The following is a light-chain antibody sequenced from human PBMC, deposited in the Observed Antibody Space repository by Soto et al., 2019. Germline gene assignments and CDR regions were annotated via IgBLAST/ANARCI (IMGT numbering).Light chain of an antibody. CDR1: QGISKY. CDR3: QKYNSAPRT. J-gene: IGKJ1*01. Sequence: DIQMTQSPSSLSASVGDRVTITCRASQGISKYLAWYQQKPGKVPKLLIYAASTLQSGVPSRFSGNRSGTDFTLSISSLQPEDVATYNWQKYNSAPRTFGQGTKVEI. CDR2: AAS. V-gene: IGKV1-27*01.